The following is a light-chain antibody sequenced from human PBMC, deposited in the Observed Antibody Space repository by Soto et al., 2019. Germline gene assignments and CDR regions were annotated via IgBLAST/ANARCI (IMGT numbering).Light chain of an antibody. CDR2: EIS. CDR3: SSYASDNSWV. V-gene: IGLV2-8*01. CDR1: SRDVGGYNY. J-gene: IGLJ3*02. Sequence: QSVLTQPPSASGSPGQSVTISCTGTSRDVGGYNYVSWYQQHPGKAPKVMMYEISKRPSGVPDRFSGSKSGNTASLTVSGLQAEDEAEYYCSSYASDNSWVFGGGTQVTVL.